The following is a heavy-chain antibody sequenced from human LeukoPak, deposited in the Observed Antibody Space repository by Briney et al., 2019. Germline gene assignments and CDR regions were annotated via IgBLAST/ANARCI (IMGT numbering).Heavy chain of an antibody. J-gene: IGHJ6*02. Sequence: PGGSLRLSCAASGFTFSSYEMNWVRQAPGKGLEWVSYISSSGSTIYYADSVKGRFTISRDNAKNTLYLQMNSLRAEDTAVYYCAKVKTGTTRYYYYYGMDVWGQGTTVTVSS. D-gene: IGHD1-7*01. CDR3: AKVKTGTTRYYYYYGMDV. CDR1: GFTFSSYE. CDR2: ISSSGSTI. V-gene: IGHV3-48*03.